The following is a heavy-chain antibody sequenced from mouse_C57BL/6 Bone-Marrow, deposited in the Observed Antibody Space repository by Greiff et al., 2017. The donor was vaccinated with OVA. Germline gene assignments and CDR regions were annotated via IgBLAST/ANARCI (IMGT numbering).Heavy chain of an antibody. Sequence: QVQLQQPGAELVKPGASVKMSCKASGYTFTSYWITWVKLRPGQGLEWIGEIYPGSGSTNYNEKSKRKATLTVDQSSSKAYMRPSSLTPEDSAVYYCALGSNSAWFAYWGQGTLVTVSA. CDR2: IYPGSGST. D-gene: IGHD2-5*01. V-gene: IGHV1-55*01. J-gene: IGHJ3*01. CDR1: GYTFTSYW. CDR3: ALGSNSAWFAY.